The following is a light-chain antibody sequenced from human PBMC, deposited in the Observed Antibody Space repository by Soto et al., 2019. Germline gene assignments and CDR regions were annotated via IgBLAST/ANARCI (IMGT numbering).Light chain of an antibody. J-gene: IGKJ4*01. V-gene: IGKV3-11*01. CDR2: DTS. Sequence: EIVLTQSPATLSLSPRERATLSCRASQSVSSYFAWYQQKPGQAPRLLIYDTSNRATGIPARFSGSGSGTDFTLTISSLEPEDFALYYCQQGSKWPLTFGGGTKVDIK. CDR3: QQGSKWPLT. CDR1: QSVSSY.